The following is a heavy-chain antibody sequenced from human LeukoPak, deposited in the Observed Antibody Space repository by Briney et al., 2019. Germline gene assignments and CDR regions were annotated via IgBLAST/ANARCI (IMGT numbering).Heavy chain of an antibody. CDR1: GYTFTSYG. CDR2: ISAYNGNT. J-gene: IGHJ5*02. V-gene: IGHV1-18*01. Sequence: GASVKVSCKASGYTFTSYGISWVRQAPGQGLEWMGWISAYNGNTNYAQKFQGRVTITADKSTSTAYMELSSLRSEDTAVYYCARSSSWSKNWFDPWGQGTLVTVSS. CDR3: ARSSSWSKNWFDP. D-gene: IGHD6-13*01.